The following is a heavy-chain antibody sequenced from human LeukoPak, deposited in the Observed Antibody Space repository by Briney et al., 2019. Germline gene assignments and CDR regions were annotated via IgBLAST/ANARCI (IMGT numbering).Heavy chain of an antibody. CDR3: ARGDSRGGSGSYYSYYFDY. CDR2: INWNGGST. V-gene: IGHV3-20*04. J-gene: IGHJ4*02. CDR1: GFTFDDYG. D-gene: IGHD3-10*01. Sequence: GGSLRLSCAASGFTFDDYGMSWVRQAPGKGLEWVSGINWNGGSTGYADSVEGRFTISRDNAKNSLYLQMNSLRAEDTALYYCARGDSRGGSGSYYSYYFDYWGQGTLVTVSS.